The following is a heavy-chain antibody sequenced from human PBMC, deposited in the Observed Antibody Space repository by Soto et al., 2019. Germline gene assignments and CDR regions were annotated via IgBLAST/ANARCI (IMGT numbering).Heavy chain of an antibody. V-gene: IGHV3-30*18. D-gene: IGHD1-26*01. Sequence: GGSMRLSCAASGFTFSRFVLHWVRQARGKGLGWVAVISDEGSNEYYGDSVKGRFTSSRDNSKNTLYVQMNNLRAEGTAVYYCAKNSMGDFYGMDVWGQGTTVTVSS. CDR1: GFTFSRFV. J-gene: IGHJ6*02. CDR3: AKNSMGDFYGMDV. CDR2: ISDEGSNE.